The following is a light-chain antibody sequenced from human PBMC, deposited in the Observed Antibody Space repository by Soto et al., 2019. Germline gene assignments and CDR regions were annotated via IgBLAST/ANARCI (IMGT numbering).Light chain of an antibody. CDR3: QQYSDLPMT. V-gene: IGKV3-20*01. CDR2: GAS. J-gene: IGKJ5*01. CDR1: QSVSSSY. Sequence: EVVMTQTPGTLSVSPGERASLSCRASQSVSSSYLAWYQQKPGQAPRPLIYGASSRATGIPDRFSGSGSGTDFTLTISRLEPEDFAVYFCQQYSDLPMTFGQGTRPEI.